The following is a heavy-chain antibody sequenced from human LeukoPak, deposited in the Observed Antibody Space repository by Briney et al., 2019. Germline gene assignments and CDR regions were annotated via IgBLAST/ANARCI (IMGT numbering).Heavy chain of an antibody. V-gene: IGHV3-48*02. CDR2: ISSSSSTI. Sequence: GGSLRLSCAASGITFSRYRMNWVRQAPGKGLEWVAYISSSSSTIYYADSVKGRFTISRDDAKNSLYLQMNSLRDEDTAMYYCVRGPSDMVRGVPHWSDSWGQGTLVTVSS. D-gene: IGHD3-10*01. J-gene: IGHJ5*01. CDR3: VRGPSDMVRGVPHWSDS. CDR1: GITFSRYR.